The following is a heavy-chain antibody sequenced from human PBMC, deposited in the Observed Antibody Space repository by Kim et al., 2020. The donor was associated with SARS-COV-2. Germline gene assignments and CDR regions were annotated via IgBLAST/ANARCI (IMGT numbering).Heavy chain of an antibody. CDR3: ARNGGHDWRLDY. J-gene: IGHJ4*02. Sequence: GGSLRLSCAASGFTFNSYGLHWVRQPPGKGLEWVAIIWHDGSNKYYADSVKGRFTISRDNSKDTLYLQMNSLRAEDSALYYCARNGGHDWRLDYWGQGTLVSVSS. D-gene: IGHD5-12*01. V-gene: IGHV3-33*01. CDR2: IWHDGSNK. CDR1: GFTFNSYG.